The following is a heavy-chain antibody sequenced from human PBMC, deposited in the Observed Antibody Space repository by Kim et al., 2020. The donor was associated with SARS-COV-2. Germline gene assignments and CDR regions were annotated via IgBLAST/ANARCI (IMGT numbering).Heavy chain of an antibody. J-gene: IGHJ4*02. D-gene: IGHD6-13*01. CDR3: ARQALIAAALAEFDY. V-gene: IGHV5-51*01. CDR2: IYPGDSDT. Sequence: GESLQISCKGSGYSFTSYWIGWVRQMPGKGLEWMGIIYPGDSDTRYSPSFQGQVTISADKSISTAYLQWSSLKASDTAMYYCARQALIAAALAEFDYWGQGTLVTVSS. CDR1: GYSFTSYW.